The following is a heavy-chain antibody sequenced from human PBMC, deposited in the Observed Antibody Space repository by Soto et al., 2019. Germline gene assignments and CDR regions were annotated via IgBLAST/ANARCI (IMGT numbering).Heavy chain of an antibody. CDR2: IRRIPYGGTT. CDR1: GFIFEDYV. Sequence: PGGSLRLSCTASGFIFEDYVMNWLRQAPGKGLEWVGFIRRIPYGGTTEYAASVKGRFTISRDDSKSIAYLQMNSLKTEDTAVYYCTRASPVTMYNYMDVWGKGTTVTVSS. CDR3: TRASPVTMYNYMDV. V-gene: IGHV3-49*03. D-gene: IGHD4-4*01. J-gene: IGHJ6*03.